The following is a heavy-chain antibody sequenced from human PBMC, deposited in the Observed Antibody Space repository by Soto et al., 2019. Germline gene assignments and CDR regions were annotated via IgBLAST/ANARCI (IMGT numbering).Heavy chain of an antibody. J-gene: IGHJ5*02. V-gene: IGHV3-48*02. D-gene: IGHD2-15*01. CDR1: GFTFGIYS. CDR3: ARGDRFRCSGDRCFSDGLFLS. CDR2: INGSSSTM. Sequence: EVQLVESGGGLVQRGGSLRLSCAASGFTFGIYSMNWVRQAPGKGLEWISYINGSSSTMYYADSVKGRFIISRDNADNSLYLQMNSLRDADTAGYYCARGDRFRCSGDRCFSDGLFLSWGQGTLVTVSS.